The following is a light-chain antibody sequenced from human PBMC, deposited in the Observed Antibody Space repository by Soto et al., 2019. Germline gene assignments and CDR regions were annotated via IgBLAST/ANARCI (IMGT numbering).Light chain of an antibody. V-gene: IGKV1-5*01. CDR2: DAS. J-gene: IGKJ1*01. CDR1: QSMSGW. Sequence: DIQMTQSPSTLSASVGDRVTITCRAGQSMSGWLAWYQQKPGKAPKLLIYDASNLESGVPSRFGGSGSGTEFTLTISSLQPDDFATYYCQQYNSYRTFGQGTKVDI. CDR3: QQYNSYRT.